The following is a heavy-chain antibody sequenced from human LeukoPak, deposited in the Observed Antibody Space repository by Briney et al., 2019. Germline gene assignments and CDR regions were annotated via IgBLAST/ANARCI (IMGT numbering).Heavy chain of an antibody. J-gene: IGHJ4*02. CDR2: IRYDGSNK. V-gene: IGHV3-30*02. Sequence: PGGPLRLSCAASGFTFSSYSMNWVRQAPGKGLEWVAFIRYDGSNKYYADSVKGRFTISRDNSKNTLYLQMNSLRAEDTAVYYCAKDKGSLGYYYDSSGVPLDYWGQGTLVTVSS. D-gene: IGHD3-22*01. CDR1: GFTFSSYS. CDR3: AKDKGSLGYYYDSSGVPLDY.